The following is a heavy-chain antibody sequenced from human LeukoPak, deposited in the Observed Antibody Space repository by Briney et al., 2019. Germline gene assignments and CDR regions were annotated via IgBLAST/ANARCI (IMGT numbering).Heavy chain of an antibody. V-gene: IGHV1-69*13. CDR1: GGSFSMYG. Sequence: ASVKVSCKASGGSFSMYGITWVRQAPGQGLEWMGGILPKFGTADYAQKFQARITMTADESTSTAYMELRSLGSDDTAVYYCARDYYDSSGSFDYWGQGTLVTVSS. D-gene: IGHD3-22*01. CDR2: ILPKFGTA. J-gene: IGHJ4*02. CDR3: ARDYYDSSGSFDY.